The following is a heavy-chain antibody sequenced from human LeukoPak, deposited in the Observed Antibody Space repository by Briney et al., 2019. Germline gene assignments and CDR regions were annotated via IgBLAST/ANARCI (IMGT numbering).Heavy chain of an antibody. J-gene: IGHJ4*02. V-gene: IGHV3-7*01. CDR2: IKEDGSVN. Sequence: PGGSLRLSCAASEFTFSYYWMYWVRQAPGKGLEWVANIKEDGSVNAYVDSVKGRFTISRDNAKNSLDLQMHSLRVEDAAVYYCARLSTVVTFDYWGQGTLVTVSS. CDR1: EFTFSYYW. CDR3: ARLSTVVTFDY. D-gene: IGHD4-23*01.